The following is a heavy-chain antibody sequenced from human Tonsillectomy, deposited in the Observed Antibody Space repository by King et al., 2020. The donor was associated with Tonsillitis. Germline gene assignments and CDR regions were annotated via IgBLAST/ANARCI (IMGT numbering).Heavy chain of an antibody. V-gene: IGHV4-34*01. Sequence: VQLPQWGAGLLKPSETLSLTCAVYGGSFSGYYWSWIRQPPGKALEWIGEINHSGTTNYNPSLKRRVTVSVDTSKKQFSLKLTSVTAADTAVYFCARGSYGGSPSGAFDMWGQGTMVTVSS. CDR2: INHSGTT. CDR1: GGSFSGYY. D-gene: IGHD1-26*01. J-gene: IGHJ3*02. CDR3: ARGSYGGSPSGAFDM.